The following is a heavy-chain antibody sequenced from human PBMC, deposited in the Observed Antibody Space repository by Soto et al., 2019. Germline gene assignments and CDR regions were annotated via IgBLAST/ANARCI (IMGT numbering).Heavy chain of an antibody. J-gene: IGHJ5*02. CDR1: GGPISSGGHY. Sequence: SETLSLTCTVSGGPISSGGHYWSWIRQPPGKGLEWIGYVYYSDTTSYSPSLKSRVTMSLDTSKNQFSLKLDSVTAADTAVYFCARGNYYGSGTLRFDPWGQGTLVTVSS. V-gene: IGHV4-30-4*01. D-gene: IGHD3-10*01. CDR3: ARGNYYGSGTLRFDP. CDR2: VYYSDTT.